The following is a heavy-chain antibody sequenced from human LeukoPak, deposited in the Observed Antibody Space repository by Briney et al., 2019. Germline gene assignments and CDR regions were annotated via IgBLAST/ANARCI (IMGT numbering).Heavy chain of an antibody. CDR2: ISGSGGST. V-gene: IGHV3-23*01. CDR3: AKDLREWELQGCFDY. D-gene: IGHD1-26*01. J-gene: IGHJ4*02. Sequence: GGSLRLSCAAAGFTFSSYAMRWVRQAAGKGLEWVSAISGSGGSTYYAASLKARFTISRDNSNNTLYLQMNSLRAEDTAVYYCAKDLREWELQGCFDYWGQGTLVTVSS. CDR1: GFTFSSYA.